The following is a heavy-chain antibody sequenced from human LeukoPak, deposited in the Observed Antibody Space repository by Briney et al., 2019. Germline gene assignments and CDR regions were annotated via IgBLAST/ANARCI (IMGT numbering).Heavy chain of an antibody. J-gene: IGHJ5*02. CDR1: GFTFSSYS. D-gene: IGHD6-13*01. CDR3: ARDPAAGIFGFEGTNWFDP. Sequence: GGSLRLSCAASGFTFSSYSMNWVRQAPGKGLEWVSSISSSSSYIYYADSVKGRFTISRDNAKNSLYLQMNSLRAEDTAVYYCARDPAAGIFGFEGTNWFDPWGQGTLVTVSS. CDR2: ISSSSSYI. V-gene: IGHV3-21*01.